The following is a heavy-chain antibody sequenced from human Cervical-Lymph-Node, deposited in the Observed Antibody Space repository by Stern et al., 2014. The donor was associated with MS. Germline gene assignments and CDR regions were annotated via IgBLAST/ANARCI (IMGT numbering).Heavy chain of an antibody. J-gene: IGHJ4*02. CDR1: GYTFTGHY. D-gene: IGHD5/OR15-5a*01. CDR3: TKADVDVVSTIDY. CDR2: INGHSGAT. Sequence: QVQLVESGAEVKKPGASVKVSCKASGYTFTGHYMHWVRPAPGQGLEWMGWINGHSGATYYAQKFQGRVTMTRDTTISTAYMELSSLRSDDTAVYYCTKADVDVVSTIDYWGQGTLVTVSS. V-gene: IGHV1-2*02.